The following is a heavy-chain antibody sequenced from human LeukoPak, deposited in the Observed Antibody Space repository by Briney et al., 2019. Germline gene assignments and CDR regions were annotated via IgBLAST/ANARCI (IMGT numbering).Heavy chain of an antibody. Sequence: GGSLRLSCAASGFTFSSYAMSWVRQAPGKGLEWVSVISFSGGSTNYADSVKGRFTISRDNPKNTLYLQMNSLRPDDTAVYYCAKDRAGGSVWYAFDPWGQGTLVTVSS. CDR3: AKDRAGGSVWYAFDP. D-gene: IGHD6-13*01. CDR2: ISFSGGST. V-gene: IGHV3-23*01. CDR1: GFTFSSYA. J-gene: IGHJ5*02.